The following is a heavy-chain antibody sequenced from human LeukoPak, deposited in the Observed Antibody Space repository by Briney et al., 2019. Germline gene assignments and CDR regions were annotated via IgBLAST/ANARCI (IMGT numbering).Heavy chain of an antibody. CDR1: GFTFSSYW. V-gene: IGHV3-74*01. D-gene: IGHD3-10*01. CDR2: IKSDGSST. J-gene: IGHJ4*02. CDR3: ARGNSGNPDY. Sequence: GGSLRLSCAASGFTFSSYWMHWVRQVPGKGLVWVSRIKSDGSSTTYADSVQGRFTISRDDAKNTLYLQMNSLAAEDTAVYYCARGNSGNPDYWGQGTLVIVSS.